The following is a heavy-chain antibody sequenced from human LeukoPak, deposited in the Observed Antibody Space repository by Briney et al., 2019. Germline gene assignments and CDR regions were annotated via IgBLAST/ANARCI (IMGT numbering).Heavy chain of an antibody. CDR2: IYSGGST. CDR1: GFTVSSNY. D-gene: IGHD3-22*01. J-gene: IGHJ4*02. V-gene: IGHV3-66*02. Sequence: GGSLRLSCAASGFTVSSNYMSWVRQAPGKGLEWVSVIYSGGSTYYADSVKGRFTISRDNSKNTLYLQMNSLRAEDTAVYYCARDMSSSGYYSGYWGQGTLVTVSS. CDR3: ARDMSSSGYYSGY.